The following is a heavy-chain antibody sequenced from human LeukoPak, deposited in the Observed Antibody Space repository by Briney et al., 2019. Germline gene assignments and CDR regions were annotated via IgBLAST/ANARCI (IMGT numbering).Heavy chain of an antibody. D-gene: IGHD2/OR15-2a*01. Sequence: SQTLSLTCTVSGGSISSGGYYWSWIRQHPGQGLEWIGYIYDTGSTYHNPSLESRVTISVDTSNNQFSLKLSSVTAADTAAYYCTRENRPFCPFAYWGQGVLVTVSS. J-gene: IGHJ4*02. CDR1: GGSISSGGYY. CDR2: IYDTGST. CDR3: TRENRPFCPFAY. V-gene: IGHV4-31*03.